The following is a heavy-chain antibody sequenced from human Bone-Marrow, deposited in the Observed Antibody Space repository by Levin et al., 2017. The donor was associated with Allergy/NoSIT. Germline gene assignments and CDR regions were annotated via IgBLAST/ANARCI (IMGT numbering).Heavy chain of an antibody. CDR2: IYYDGST. J-gene: IGHJ5*02. D-gene: IGHD2-2*01. CDR3: TRDFSPRDSSRFDP. V-gene: IGHV4-31*03. CDR1: GDSVSSENYY. Sequence: SQTLSLTCSVSGDSVSSENYYYWTWIRQRPGKGLEWIGYIYYDGSTYYNPSLESRITISKDTSKNHFSLKLSSVTAADTAVYYCTRDFSPRDSSRFDPWGQGILVTVSS.